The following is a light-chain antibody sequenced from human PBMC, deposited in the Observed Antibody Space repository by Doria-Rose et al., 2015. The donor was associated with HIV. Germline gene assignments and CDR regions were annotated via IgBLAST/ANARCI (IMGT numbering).Light chain of an antibody. CDR1: QRFSSTY. V-gene: IGKV3-20*01. CDR3: HQYGTAWT. CDR2: DGS. Sequence: EIVLTQSPGTLSLSPGERATLSCGASQRFSSTYLAWYQQKPGQAPSLLIYDGSTRATGIPDRFSASGSGTDFTLTINRLEPEDFALYYCHQYGTAWTCGQGTRVE. J-gene: IGKJ1*01.